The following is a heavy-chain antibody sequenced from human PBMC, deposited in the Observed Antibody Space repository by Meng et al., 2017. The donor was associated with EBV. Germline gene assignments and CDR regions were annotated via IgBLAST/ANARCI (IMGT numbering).Heavy chain of an antibody. CDR3: ASESGRGFTPDY. V-gene: IGHV1-69*01. CDR1: GGTFGRDA. D-gene: IGHD3-10*01. Sequence: QGRLLQSGAEVKKPGSWVKVPFRTSGGTFGRDAVSWVRQAPGQGLEWMGGLIPMVGAPHYAQKFQGRVTIIADESTSTHSMELNSLRSEDTAMYYCASESGRGFTPDYWGQGTLVTVSS. J-gene: IGHJ4*02. CDR2: LIPMVGAP.